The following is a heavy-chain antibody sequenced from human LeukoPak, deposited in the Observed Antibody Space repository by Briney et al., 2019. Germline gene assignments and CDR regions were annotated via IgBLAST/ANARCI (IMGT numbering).Heavy chain of an antibody. D-gene: IGHD3-22*01. CDR1: AFTFSNYW. Sequence: QPGGSLRLSCAASAFTFSNYWMSWVRQAPGKGLEWVANINQDGSEIYYVDSVKGRFTISRDNAKNSLYLQINSLRAEDTAVYYCARDQGSMIVVRTPNWYFDLWGRGTLVTVSS. V-gene: IGHV3-7*01. CDR2: INQDGSEI. CDR3: ARDQGSMIVVRTPNWYFDL. J-gene: IGHJ2*01.